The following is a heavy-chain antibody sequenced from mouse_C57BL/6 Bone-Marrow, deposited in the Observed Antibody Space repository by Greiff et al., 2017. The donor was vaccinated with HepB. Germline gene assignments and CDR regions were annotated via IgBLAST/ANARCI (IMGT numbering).Heavy chain of an antibody. CDR3: ARGYYGNWFAY. CDR1: GYTFSSYW. J-gene: IGHJ3*01. V-gene: IGHV1-9*01. Sequence: VQLQQSGDEVMKPGASVKISCKATGYTFSSYWIEWIKQRPGHGLEWIGEILPGSGSTNYNEKFKGKATFTTETSSNTAYMELSRLTSEDSAVYYCARGYYGNWFAYWGQGTLVTFSA. D-gene: IGHD1-1*01. CDR2: ILPGSGST.